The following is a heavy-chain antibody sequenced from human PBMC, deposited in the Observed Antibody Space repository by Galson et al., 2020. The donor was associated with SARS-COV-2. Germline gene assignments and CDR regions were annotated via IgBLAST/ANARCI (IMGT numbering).Heavy chain of an antibody. CDR1: GGSISSSIYY. D-gene: IGHD3-10*01. CDR2: IYYSGST. Sequence: ETSETLSLTCTVSGGSISSSIYYWGWIRQPPGSGLEWIGSIYYSGSTSHNPSLKSRVTISVDASKNQVSLKLSSVTAADTAVYFCARLRGGAETYYGMDVWGQGTTVTVSS. J-gene: IGHJ6*02. V-gene: IGHV4-39*01. CDR3: ARLRGGAETYYGMDV.